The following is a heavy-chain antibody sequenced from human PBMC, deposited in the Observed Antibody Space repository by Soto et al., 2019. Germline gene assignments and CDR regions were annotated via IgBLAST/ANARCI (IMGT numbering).Heavy chain of an antibody. Sequence: GASVKVSCKASGYTFTSYGISWVRQAPGQGLEWMGWISAYNGNTNYAQKLQGRVTMTTDTSTSTAYMELRSLRSDDTAVYYCARVVTGAPPRHNWFDPWGPGTTVTVSS. CDR2: ISAYNGNT. CDR1: GYTFTSYG. V-gene: IGHV1-18*04. D-gene: IGHD3-10*01. J-gene: IGHJ5*01. CDR3: ARVVTGAPPRHNWFDP.